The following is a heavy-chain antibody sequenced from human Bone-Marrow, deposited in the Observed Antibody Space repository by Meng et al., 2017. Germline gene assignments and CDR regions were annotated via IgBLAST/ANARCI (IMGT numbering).Heavy chain of an antibody. CDR2: INHSGST. CDR3: ARVSVGH. Sequence: SETLSLTCAVYGGSFSGYYWSWIRQPPGKGLEWIGEINHSGSTNYNPSLKSRVTISVDTSKNQFSLKLSSVTAADTAVYYCARVSVGHWGQGKLVNGAS. J-gene: IGHJ4*02. V-gene: IGHV4-34*01. CDR1: GGSFSGYY.